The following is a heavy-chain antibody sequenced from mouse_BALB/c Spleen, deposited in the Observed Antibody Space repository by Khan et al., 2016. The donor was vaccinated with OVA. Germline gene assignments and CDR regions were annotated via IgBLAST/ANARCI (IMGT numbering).Heavy chain of an antibody. D-gene: IGHD1-1*01. J-gene: IGHJ3*01. CDR2: INPNNGGT. CDR3: TRGWYGSPFAY. V-gene: IGHV1S81*02. Sequence: QVQLKQSGAELVKPGASVKLSCKASGYTFTSFYMYWVKQRPGQGLEWIGEINPNNGGTNVNEKFKSKATLTVDKSSSTAYMELSSLTSEDSAVYYGTRGWYGSPFAYWGQGTLVTVSA. CDR1: GYTFTSFY.